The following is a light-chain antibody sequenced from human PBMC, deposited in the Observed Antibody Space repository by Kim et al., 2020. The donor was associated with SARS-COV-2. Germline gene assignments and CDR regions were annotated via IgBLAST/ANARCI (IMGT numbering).Light chain of an antibody. CDR3: QQRYNWPLT. J-gene: IGKJ4*01. Sequence: LSPGGRPNLSCRASQSVGNSVAWFQQKPGQAPRLLIFETSNRATGIPARFSGSGSGTGFTLTISSLEPEDFAVYYCQQRYNWPLTFGGGTKVDIK. CDR1: QSVGNS. CDR2: ETS. V-gene: IGKV3-11*01.